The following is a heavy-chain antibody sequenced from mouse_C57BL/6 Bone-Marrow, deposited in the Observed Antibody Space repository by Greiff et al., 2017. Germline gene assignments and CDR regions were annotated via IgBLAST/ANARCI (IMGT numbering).Heavy chain of an antibody. CDR3: AREGLRRGYYFDY. D-gene: IGHD2-2*01. CDR2: IYPGDGDT. V-gene: IGHV1-80*01. J-gene: IGHJ2*01. CDR1: GYAFSSYW. Sequence: QVQLKESGAELVKPGASVKISCKASGYAFSSYWMNWVKQRPGKGLEWIGQIYPGDGDTNYNGKFKGKATLTADKSSSTAYMQLSSLTSEDSAVYFCAREGLRRGYYFDYWGQGTTLTVSS.